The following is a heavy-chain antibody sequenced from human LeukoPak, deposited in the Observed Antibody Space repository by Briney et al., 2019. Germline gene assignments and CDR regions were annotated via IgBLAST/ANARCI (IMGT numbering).Heavy chain of an antibody. Sequence: PGGSLRLSCAASGFPFRTYSMNWIRQAPGKGLEWVSYISSSSSTIYYADSVKGRFTISRDNAKSSLHLQMNSLRAEDTAVYYCAREGLVVPATIDAFDIWGQGTMVTVSS. CDR1: GFPFRTYS. CDR2: ISSSSSTI. CDR3: AREGLVVPATIDAFDI. V-gene: IGHV3-48*01. D-gene: IGHD2-2*01. J-gene: IGHJ3*02.